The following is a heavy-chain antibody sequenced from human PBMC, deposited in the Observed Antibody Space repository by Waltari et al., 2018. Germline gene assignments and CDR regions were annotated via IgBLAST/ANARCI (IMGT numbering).Heavy chain of an antibody. CDR2: IYHSGST. V-gene: IGHV4-4*02. J-gene: IGHJ6*02. D-gene: IGHD6-19*01. CDR3: ARETAVAGTYYYYGMDV. CDR1: GGSISSSNW. Sequence: QVQLQESGPGLVKPSGTLSLTCAVSGGSISSSNWWSWVRQPPGKGLEWIGEIYHSGSTNYNPSRKSRVTISVDKSKNQFSLKLSSVTAADTAVYYCARETAVAGTYYYYGMDVWGQGTTVTVSS.